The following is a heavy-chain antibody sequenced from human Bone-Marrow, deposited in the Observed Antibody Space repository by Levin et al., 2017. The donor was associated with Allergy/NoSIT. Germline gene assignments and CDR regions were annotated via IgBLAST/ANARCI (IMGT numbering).Heavy chain of an antibody. J-gene: IGHJ4*02. CDR3: ARDSSTVTTRMALDY. CDR2: IWYDGSNK. CDR1: GFTFSSYG. D-gene: IGHD4-17*01. V-gene: IGHV3-33*01. Sequence: GESLKISCAASGFTFSSYGMHWVRQAPGKGLEWVAVIWYDGSNKYYADSVKGRFTISRDNSKNTLYLQMNSLRAEDTAVYYCARDSSTVTTRMALDYWGQGTLVTVSS.